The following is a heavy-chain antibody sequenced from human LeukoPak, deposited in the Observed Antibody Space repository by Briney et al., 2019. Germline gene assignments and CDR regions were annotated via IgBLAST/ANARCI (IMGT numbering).Heavy chain of an antibody. Sequence: PGGSLRLSCAASGFTFSSYSMNWVRQAPGKGLEWVSSISSSSSYIYYADSVKGRFTISRDNAKHSLYLQMNSLRAEDTAVYYCARAITYYYDSSGYSLFDYWGQGTLVTVSS. CDR1: GFTFSSYS. J-gene: IGHJ4*02. V-gene: IGHV3-21*01. CDR2: ISSSSSYI. D-gene: IGHD3-22*01. CDR3: ARAITYYYDSSGYSLFDY.